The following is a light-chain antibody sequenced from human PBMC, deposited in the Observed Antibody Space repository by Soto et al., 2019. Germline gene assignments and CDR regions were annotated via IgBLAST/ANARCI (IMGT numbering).Light chain of an antibody. CDR3: QQTFSAPVT. Sequence: DIQMTQSPSSLSASVGNRVTITCRASQSISSYLNWYQQKPGEAPKILIYAASTLQSGVPSRFSGRGSGPDFSLTISSLQPEDFATHYCQQTFSAPVTFGQGTRLEIK. CDR1: QSISSY. CDR2: AAS. V-gene: IGKV1-39*01. J-gene: IGKJ2*01.